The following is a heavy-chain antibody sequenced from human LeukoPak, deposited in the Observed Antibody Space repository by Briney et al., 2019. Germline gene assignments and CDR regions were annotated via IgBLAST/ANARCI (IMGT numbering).Heavy chain of an antibody. CDR2: INPNSGGT. CDR3: ARGPKGYSGYDWVVDY. CDR1: GYAFTGYY. D-gene: IGHD5-12*01. V-gene: IGHV1-2*02. Sequence: GASVKVSCKASGYAFTGYYMHWVRQAPGQGPEWMGWINPNSGGTNYAQKFQGRVTMTRDTSISTAYMELSRLRSDDTAVYYCARGPKGYSGYDWVVDYWGQGTLVTVSS. J-gene: IGHJ4*02.